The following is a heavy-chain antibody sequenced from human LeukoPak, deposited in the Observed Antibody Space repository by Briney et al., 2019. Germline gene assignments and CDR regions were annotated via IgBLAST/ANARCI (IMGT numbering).Heavy chain of an antibody. Sequence: SETLSLTCTVSGGSISSYYWSWIRQPPGKGLEWIGYIYYSGSTNYNPSLKSRVTISVDTSKNQFSLKLSSVTAADTAVYYCARVLQPRYYYGMDVWGRGTTVTVSS. CDR3: ARVLQPRYYYGMDV. J-gene: IGHJ6*02. V-gene: IGHV4-59*01. CDR2: IYYSGST. CDR1: GGSISSYY.